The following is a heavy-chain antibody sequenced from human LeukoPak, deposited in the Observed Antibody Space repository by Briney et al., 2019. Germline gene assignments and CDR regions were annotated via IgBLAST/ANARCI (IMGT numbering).Heavy chain of an antibody. Sequence: GASVKVSCKASGGTFSSYAISWVRQAPGQGLEWMGGIIPIFGTANCAQKFQGRVTITADESTSTAYMELSSLRSEDTAVYYCARSVSSWLGSGAQYYFDYWGQGTLVTVSS. D-gene: IGHD6-19*01. V-gene: IGHV1-69*13. CDR3: ARSVSSWLGSGAQYYFDY. CDR2: IIPIFGTA. CDR1: GGTFSSYA. J-gene: IGHJ4*02.